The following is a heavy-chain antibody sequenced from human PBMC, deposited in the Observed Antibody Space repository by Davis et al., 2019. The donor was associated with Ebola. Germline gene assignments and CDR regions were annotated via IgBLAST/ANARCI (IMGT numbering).Heavy chain of an antibody. D-gene: IGHD2-15*01. V-gene: IGHV4-59*01. CDR3: AREAPYCSGGRCYDY. CDR2: IYYSGST. J-gene: IGHJ4*02. Sequence: MPSETLSLTCTVSGDSISSDYWSWIRQSPGKGLEWIGYIYYSGSTNYNPSLKSRVTLSVDTSKNQFSLKLSSVTAADTAVYYCAREAPYCSGGRCYDYWGQGTLVTVSS. CDR1: GDSISSDY.